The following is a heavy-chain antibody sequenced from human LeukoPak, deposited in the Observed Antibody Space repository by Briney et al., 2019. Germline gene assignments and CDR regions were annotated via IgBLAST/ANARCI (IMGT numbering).Heavy chain of an antibody. CDR1: GFTFSNYA. CDR2: ISANGGST. Sequence: PGGSLRLSCAASGFTFSNYAMSWVRQAPGKGLEWVSAISANGGSTYYADPVKGRITISRDNSKNTPYLQMNSLRAEDTAVYYCAKGSSPFDYWGQGTLVTVSS. D-gene: IGHD6-13*01. V-gene: IGHV3-23*01. CDR3: AKGSSPFDY. J-gene: IGHJ4*02.